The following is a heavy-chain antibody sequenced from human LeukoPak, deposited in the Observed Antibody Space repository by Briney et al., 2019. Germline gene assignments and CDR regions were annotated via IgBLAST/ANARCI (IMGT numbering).Heavy chain of an antibody. V-gene: IGHV3-23*01. CDR3: AREKANPGPPYYYYYGMDV. J-gene: IGHJ6*02. CDR2: ISGSGGST. CDR1: GFTFSSYA. D-gene: IGHD1-26*01. Sequence: GGSLRLSCAASGFTFSSYAMSWVRQAPGKGLEWVSAISGSGGSTYYADSVKGRFTISRDNSKNTLYLQMNSLRAEDTAVYYCAREKANPGPPYYYYYGMDVWGQGTTVTVSS.